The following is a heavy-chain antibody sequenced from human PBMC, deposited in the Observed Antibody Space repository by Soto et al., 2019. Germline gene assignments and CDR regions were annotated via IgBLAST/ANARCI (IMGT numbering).Heavy chain of an antibody. CDR1: GGSFTSNNW. CDR3: ASRDPGTSVDY. D-gene: IGHD1-7*01. J-gene: IGHJ4*02. V-gene: IGHV4-4*02. Sequence: SETLSLTCAVSGGSFTSNNWWTWVRQPPGQGLEWIGEIYRTGGTNYNPSLKSRVTISLDKSENQFSLRVTSLTAADTAVYYCASRDPGTSVDYWGQGTLVTVSS. CDR2: IYRTGGT.